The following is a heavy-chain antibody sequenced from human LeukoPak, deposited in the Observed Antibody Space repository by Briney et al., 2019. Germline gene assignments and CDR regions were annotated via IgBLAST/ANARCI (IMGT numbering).Heavy chain of an antibody. CDR3: ARGVVVVVAAYRNSKFDY. D-gene: IGHD2-15*01. Sequence: GASVKVSCKASGYTFTGYYMHWVRQAPGQGLEWMGWINPNSGGTNYAQKFQGRVTMTRDTSISTAYMELSRLRSDDTAVYYCARGVVVVVAAYRNSKFDYWGRGTLVTVSS. CDR2: INPNSGGT. V-gene: IGHV1-2*02. J-gene: IGHJ4*02. CDR1: GYTFTGYY.